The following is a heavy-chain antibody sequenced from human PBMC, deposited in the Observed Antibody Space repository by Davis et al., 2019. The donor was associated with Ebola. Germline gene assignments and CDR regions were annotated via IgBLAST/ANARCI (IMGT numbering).Heavy chain of an antibody. D-gene: IGHD3-3*01. J-gene: IGHJ4*02. CDR2: VSHSQRET. CDR1: GFTFRNYA. CDR3: ARAVFHEVLDY. V-gene: IGHV3-30*04. Sequence: GESLKISCAASGFTFRNYAMHWVRQAPGKGLEWVAVVSHSQRETFYADSVKCRFTISRDNSENTLYLQMNSLTADDTAVYYCARAVFHEVLDYWGQGTPVTVSS.